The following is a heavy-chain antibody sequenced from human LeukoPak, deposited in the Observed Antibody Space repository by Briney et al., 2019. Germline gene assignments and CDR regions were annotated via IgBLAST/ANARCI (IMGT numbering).Heavy chain of an antibody. CDR3: AGMEQLVRTVRNWFDP. CDR1: GGSISSSSYY. J-gene: IGHJ5*02. D-gene: IGHD6-6*01. Sequence: SETLSLTCTVSGGSISSSSYYWGWIRQPPGKGLEWIGSIYYSGSTYYNPSLKSRVTISVDTSMNQFSLNMRSVTAADTAVYYCAGMEQLVRTVRNWFDPWGQGTLVTVSS. CDR2: IYYSGST. V-gene: IGHV4-39*01.